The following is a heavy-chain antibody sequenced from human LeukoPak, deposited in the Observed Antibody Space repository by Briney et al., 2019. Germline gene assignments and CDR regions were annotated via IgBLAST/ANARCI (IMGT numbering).Heavy chain of an antibody. V-gene: IGHV1-2*02. CDR1: GYTFTGVY. Sequence: ASVNVSRKASGYTFTGVYIHWVRPAPGQGLEWMAWINPQSGATNYAQKFQGRVTMTRDMSINTAYMEVTSLRFDDTAVYYCARGGDDSGFYFAYWGQGTLVAVSS. CDR3: ARGGDDSGFYFAY. J-gene: IGHJ4*02. CDR2: INPQSGAT. D-gene: IGHD3-22*01.